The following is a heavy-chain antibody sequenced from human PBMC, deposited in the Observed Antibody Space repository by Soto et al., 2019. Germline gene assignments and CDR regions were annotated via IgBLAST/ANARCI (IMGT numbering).Heavy chain of an antibody. CDR2: ISHLEST. J-gene: IGHJ4*02. Sequence: QLQLHQSGSGLVKASQTLSLTCTLSGASITYGGYSWSWIRQPLGKDLEWLGYISHLESTFYNPSFQSRLTLSIDRSKNQFSLKLASMTAADTAVYSCARGGGYDPFDYWGQGTLVTVAS. CDR3: ARGGGYDPFDY. CDR1: GASITYGGYS. D-gene: IGHD5-12*01. V-gene: IGHV4-30-2*01.